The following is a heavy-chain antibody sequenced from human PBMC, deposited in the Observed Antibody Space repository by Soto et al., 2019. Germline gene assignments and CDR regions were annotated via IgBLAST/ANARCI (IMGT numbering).Heavy chain of an antibody. CDR3: ARDRPHAWLDP. J-gene: IGHJ5*02. CDR2: INPDDGGT. V-gene: IGHV1-46*01. CDR1: GYTLRDYY. Sequence: QVQLVQSGADVKEPGASVKLSCKASGYTLRDYYIQWVRQAPGQGLEWVAMINPDDGGTRYAQRFQGRXTXTXYTSTSTVYMEMSNLRSEDTALYYCARDRPHAWLDPWGQGTLVTVSS.